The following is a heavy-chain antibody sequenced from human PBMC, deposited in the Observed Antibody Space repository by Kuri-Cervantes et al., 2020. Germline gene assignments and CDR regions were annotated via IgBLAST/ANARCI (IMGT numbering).Heavy chain of an antibody. V-gene: IGHV3-23*01. CDR3: AKVLRRHIVVVPAALPLDY. Sequence: GESLKISCAASGFTFSSYAMSWVRQAPGKGLEWVSAISGSGGSTYYADSVKGRFTISRDNSKNTLYLQMNSLRAEDTAVYYCAKVLRRHIVVVPAALPLDYWGQGTLVTVYS. D-gene: IGHD2-2*02. CDR2: ISGSGGST. CDR1: GFTFSSYA. J-gene: IGHJ4*02.